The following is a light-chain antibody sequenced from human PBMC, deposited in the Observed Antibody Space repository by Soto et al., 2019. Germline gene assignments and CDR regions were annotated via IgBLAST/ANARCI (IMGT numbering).Light chain of an antibody. V-gene: IGLV1-44*01. J-gene: IGLJ1*01. CDR2: SNN. CDR1: SSNIGSNT. CDR3: AAWDDSLNGPV. Sequence: QSVLTQPPSASATPGQRVTISCSGSSSNIGSNTVNWYQQLPGTAPKLLIYSNNQRPSGVPDRFSGSKSGTSASLAISGLQSEDEADYYCAAWDDSLNGPVF.